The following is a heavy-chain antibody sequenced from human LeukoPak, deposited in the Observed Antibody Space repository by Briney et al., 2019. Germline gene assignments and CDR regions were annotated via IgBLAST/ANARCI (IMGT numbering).Heavy chain of an antibody. J-gene: IGHJ4*02. Sequence: GGSLRLSCAASGFTFSSYAMSWVRQAPGKGLEWVSAISGSGGSTYYADSVKGRFTISRDNSKNTLYLQMNSLRAEDTAVYYCARDRIAARPRYYFDYWGQGTLVTVSS. D-gene: IGHD6-6*01. CDR3: ARDRIAARPRYYFDY. V-gene: IGHV3-23*01. CDR2: ISGSGGST. CDR1: GFTFSSYA.